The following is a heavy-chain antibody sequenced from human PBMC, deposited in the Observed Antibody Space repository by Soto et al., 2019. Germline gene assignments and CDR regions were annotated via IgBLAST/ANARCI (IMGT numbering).Heavy chain of an antibody. Sequence: GGSLRLSCAASGFTFSSYWMHWVRQAPGKGLVWVSRINSDGSSTSYADSVKGRFTISRDNAKNTLYLQMNSLRAEDTAVYYCARKGIWNPYYYGMDVWGQGTTVTVSS. D-gene: IGHD1-1*01. V-gene: IGHV3-74*01. J-gene: IGHJ6*02. CDR2: INSDGSST. CDR3: ARKGIWNPYYYGMDV. CDR1: GFTFSSYW.